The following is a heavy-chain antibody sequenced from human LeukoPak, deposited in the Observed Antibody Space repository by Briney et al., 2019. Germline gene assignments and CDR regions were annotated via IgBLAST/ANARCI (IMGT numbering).Heavy chain of an antibody. V-gene: IGHV3-66*01. Sequence: GGSLRLPCAASGFTVSSSYLSWVRQAPGKGLEWISLIDDGGSTYYADSVKGRFTISRDTSKNTLYLQMNSLRAEDTAVYYCARGWQQLAYWGQGTLVTVSS. CDR1: GFTVSSSY. CDR2: IDDGGST. J-gene: IGHJ4*02. D-gene: IGHD6-13*01. CDR3: ARGWQQLAY.